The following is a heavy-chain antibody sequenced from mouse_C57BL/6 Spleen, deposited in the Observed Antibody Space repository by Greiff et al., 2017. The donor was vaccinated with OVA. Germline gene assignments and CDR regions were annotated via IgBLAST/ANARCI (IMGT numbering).Heavy chain of an antibody. D-gene: IGHD2-4*01. Sequence: EVKLVESGEGLVKPGGSLKLSCAASGFTFSSYAMSWVRQTPEKRLEWVAYISSGGDYIYYADTVKGRFTISRDNARNTLYLQMSSLKSEDTAMYYCTREGDMSTTNYFDYWGQGTTLTVSS. CDR3: TREGDMSTTNYFDY. J-gene: IGHJ2*01. CDR2: ISSGGDYI. V-gene: IGHV5-9-1*02. CDR1: GFTFSSYA.